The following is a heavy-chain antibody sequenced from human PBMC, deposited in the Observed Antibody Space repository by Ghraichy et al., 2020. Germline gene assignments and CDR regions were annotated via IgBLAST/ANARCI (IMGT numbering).Heavy chain of an antibody. CDR2: NNHSGST. CDR3: ARAGPMVRGVIMTLYYFDY. CDR1: GGSFSGYY. J-gene: IGHJ4*02. D-gene: IGHD3-10*01. Sequence: SETLSLTCAVYGGSFSGYYWSWIRQPPGKGLEWIGENNHSGSTNYNPSLKSRVTISVDTSKNQFSLKLSSVTAADTAVYYCARAGPMVRGVIMTLYYFDYWGQGTLVTVSS. V-gene: IGHV4-34*01.